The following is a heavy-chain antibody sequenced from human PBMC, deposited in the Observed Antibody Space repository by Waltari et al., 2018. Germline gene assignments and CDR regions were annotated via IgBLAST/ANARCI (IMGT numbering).Heavy chain of an antibody. J-gene: IGHJ4*02. V-gene: IGHV1-18*01. D-gene: IGHD6-6*01. CDR3: ARAHLEYSSSSPFDY. Sequence: QVQLVQSGAEVKKPGASVKVSCKASGYTFTSYGISWVRQAPGQGLEWMGWISAYNGNTNYAQKLQGRVTMTTYTSTSTAYMELRSLRSDDTAVYYCARAHLEYSSSSPFDYWGQGTLVTVSS. CDR1: GYTFTSYG. CDR2: ISAYNGNT.